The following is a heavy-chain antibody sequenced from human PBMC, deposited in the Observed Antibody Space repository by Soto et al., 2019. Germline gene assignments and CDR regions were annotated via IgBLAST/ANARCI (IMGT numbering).Heavy chain of an antibody. CDR2: INSDGTST. Sequence: FCFSRQSTHQERQAPGKGLVCVSRINSDGTSTHSAESVKGRFTIPRDDAKSTLYLQMNSLRAEDTAVYYCGRGMEDSGQ. J-gene: IGHJ6*02. CDR3: GRGMED. CDR1: FCFSRQS. V-gene: IGHV3-74*01.